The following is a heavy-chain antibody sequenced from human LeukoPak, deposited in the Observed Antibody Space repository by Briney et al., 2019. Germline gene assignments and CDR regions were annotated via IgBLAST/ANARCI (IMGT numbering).Heavy chain of an antibody. J-gene: IGHJ4*02. V-gene: IGHV4-4*02. D-gene: IGHD5-18*01. CDR2: IYHDGST. Sequence: PSETLSLTCAVSGGSISSNNWWIWVRQSPEKGLEWIGEIYHDGSTNYNPSLKSRVTISMDKSKNQLSLKLNFVTAADTAVYYCARDRGGYAYSHDYWGQGTLVTVSS. CDR3: ARDRGGYAYSHDY. CDR1: GGSISSNNW.